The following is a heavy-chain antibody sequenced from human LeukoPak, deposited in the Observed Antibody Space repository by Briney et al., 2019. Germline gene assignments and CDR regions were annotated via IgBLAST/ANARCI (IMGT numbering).Heavy chain of an antibody. CDR3: AKDSSSGWYHNHFDY. CDR2: INGSGGGT. V-gene: IGHV3-23*01. Sequence: GGSLRLSCAVSGFTFSSYWMHWVRQAPGKGLEWVSAINGSGGGTYYADSVKGRFTISRDNSKNTLYLQMNSLRAEDTAVYYCAKDSSSGWYHNHFDYWGQGTLVTVSS. D-gene: IGHD6-19*01. CDR1: GFTFSSYW. J-gene: IGHJ4*02.